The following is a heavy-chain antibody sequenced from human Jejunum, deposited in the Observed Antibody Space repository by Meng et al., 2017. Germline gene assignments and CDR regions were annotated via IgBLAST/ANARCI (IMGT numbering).Heavy chain of an antibody. J-gene: IGHJ4*02. CDR2: IKGDGSQE. CDR1: GFSFSNSW. Sequence: EGHFVESGGGLVRPGGSLRLSCAASGFSFSNSWMNWVRQAPGNGLEWLASIKGDGSQEYYVDSVKGRFTISRDNVKNSLYLQMNSLRVADTATYYCSSDQSGHWGQGTLVTVSS. V-gene: IGHV3-7*03. D-gene: IGHD3-3*01. CDR3: SSDQSGH.